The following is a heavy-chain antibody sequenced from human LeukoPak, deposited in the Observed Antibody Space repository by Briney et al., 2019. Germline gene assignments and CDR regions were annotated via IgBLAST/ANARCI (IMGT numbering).Heavy chain of an antibody. D-gene: IGHD1-26*01. CDR3: AREFSGYIDF. CDR1: GYTFINYY. V-gene: IGHV1-46*01. J-gene: IGHJ4*02. CDR2: INPSGGGT. Sequence: GASVKVSCKASGYTFINYYMHWVRLAPGQGLEWMGIINPSGGGTSYAQKFQGRVTMTRDTSTSTVYMEVSSLRSEDTAVYYCAREFSGYIDFWGQGALVTVSS.